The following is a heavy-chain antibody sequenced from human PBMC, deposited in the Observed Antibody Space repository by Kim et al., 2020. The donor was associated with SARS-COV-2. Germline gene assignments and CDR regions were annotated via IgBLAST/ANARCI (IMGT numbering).Heavy chain of an antibody. CDR2: IIPILGIA. V-gene: IGHV1-69*04. CDR1: GGTFSSYA. D-gene: IGHD6-13*01. J-gene: IGHJ5*02. CDR3: ASSSPRWFDP. Sequence: SVKVSCKASGGTFSSYAISWVRQAPGQGLEWMGRIIPILGIANYAQKFQGRVTITADKSTSTAYMELSSLRSEDTAVYYFASSSPRWFDPWGQGTLVTVSS.